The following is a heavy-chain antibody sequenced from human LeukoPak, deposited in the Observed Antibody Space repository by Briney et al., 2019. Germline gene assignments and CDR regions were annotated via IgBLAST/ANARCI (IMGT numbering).Heavy chain of an antibody. CDR2: IYYSGSA. V-gene: IGHV4-59*01. CDR3: ARGGYCSSTSCSSRETYWYFDL. CDR1: GGSISGYY. D-gene: IGHD2-2*03. Sequence: PSGTLSLSCTVSGGSISGYYWCWIRQPPGQGLEWVGYIYYSGSANYNPSLKSRVTISVDTSKNQFSLKLSSVTAADTAVYYCARGGYCSSTSCSSRETYWYFDLWGRGTLVTVSS. J-gene: IGHJ2*01.